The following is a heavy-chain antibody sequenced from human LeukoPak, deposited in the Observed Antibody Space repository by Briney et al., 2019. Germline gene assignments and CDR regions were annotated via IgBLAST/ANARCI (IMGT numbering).Heavy chain of an antibody. Sequence: PGGSLRLSCAASGFTFSSYSMNWVRQAPGKGLEWVSSISSSSSYIYYADSVKGRFTISRDNAKNSLYLQMNSLRAEDTAVYYCARVYDSSGYYYISAAFDIWGQGTMVTVSS. CDR2: ISSSSSYI. CDR1: GFTFSSYS. D-gene: IGHD3-22*01. CDR3: ARVYDSSGYYYISAAFDI. J-gene: IGHJ3*02. V-gene: IGHV3-21*01.